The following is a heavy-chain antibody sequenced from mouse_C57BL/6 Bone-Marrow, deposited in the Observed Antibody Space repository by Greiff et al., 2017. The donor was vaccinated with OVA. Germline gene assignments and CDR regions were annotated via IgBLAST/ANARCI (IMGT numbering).Heavy chain of an antibody. CDR3: TTLRV. J-gene: IGHJ2*01. V-gene: IGHV14-4*01. CDR1: GFNLKDDY. CDR2: IYPENGNT. Sequence: EVQLQASGAELVRPGASVKLSCTASGFNLKDDYMHWVKQRPEQGLEWIGWIYPENGNTDNAAKFQGKATITADTTSNTAYMQLSCLTSEDTAGYYCTTLRVWGQGTTLTVSS.